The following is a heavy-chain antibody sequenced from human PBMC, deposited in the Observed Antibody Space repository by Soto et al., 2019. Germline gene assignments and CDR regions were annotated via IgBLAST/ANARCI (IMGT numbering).Heavy chain of an antibody. J-gene: IGHJ4*02. CDR1: GGSVSSGSYY. CDR2: IYYSGST. V-gene: IGHV4-61*01. Sequence: PSETLSLTCTVSGGSVSSGSYYWSWIRQPPGKGLEWIGYIYYSGSTNYNPSLKSRVTISVDTSKNQFSLKLSSVTAADTAVYYCARELVFPFYDIGFWGQGTLVTVSS. CDR3: ARELVFPFYDIGF. D-gene: IGHD2-8*02.